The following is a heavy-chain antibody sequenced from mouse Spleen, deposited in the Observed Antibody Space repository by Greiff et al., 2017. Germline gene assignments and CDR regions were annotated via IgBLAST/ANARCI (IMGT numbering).Heavy chain of an antibody. CDR3: ARHWDEDYFDY. J-gene: IGHJ2*01. Sequence: QVHVKQSGAELVRPGVSVKISCKGSGYTFTDYAMHWVKQSHAKSLEWIGVISTYYGDASYNQKFKGKATMTVDKSSSTAYMELARLTSEDSAIYYCARHWDEDYFDYWGQGTTLTVSS. CDR2: ISTYYGDA. CDR1: GYTFTDYA. D-gene: IGHD4-1*01. V-gene: IGHV1S137*01.